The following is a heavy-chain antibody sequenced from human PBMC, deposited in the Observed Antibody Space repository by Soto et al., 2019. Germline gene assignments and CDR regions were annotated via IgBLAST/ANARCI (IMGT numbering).Heavy chain of an antibody. Sequence: ASVKVSCKASGYTFTSYGISWVRQAPGQGLEWMGWISVYNGNTNYAQKLQGRVTMTTDTSTSTAYMELRSLRSDDTAVYYCARDLRSRYYDSSGYYTSWGQGTTVTVSS. CDR3: ARDLRSRYYDSSGYYTS. CDR1: GYTFTSYG. J-gene: IGHJ6*02. CDR2: ISVYNGNT. V-gene: IGHV1-18*04. D-gene: IGHD3-22*01.